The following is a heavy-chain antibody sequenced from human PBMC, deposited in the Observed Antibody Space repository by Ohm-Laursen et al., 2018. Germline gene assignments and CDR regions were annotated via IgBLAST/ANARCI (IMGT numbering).Heavy chain of an antibody. CDR2: IDNSGST. J-gene: IGHJ4*02. CDR3: ARSFDTYYFDL. Sequence: TLSLTCTVSGGSISSHYWSWIRQPPGKGLEWIGHIDNSGSTNYNPSLKSRVTMSVDTSKSQFSLKVNSVTAADTAVYYCARSFDTYYFDLWGQGTLVTVSS. V-gene: IGHV4-59*11. CDR1: GGSISSHY.